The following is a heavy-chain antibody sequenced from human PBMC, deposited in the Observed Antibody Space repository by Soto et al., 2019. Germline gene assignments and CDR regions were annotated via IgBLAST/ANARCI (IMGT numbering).Heavy chain of an antibody. CDR3: ARDLLDTTVDYYFDS. CDR1: GGSLSSGTYY. J-gene: IGHJ4*02. Sequence: SETLSLTCTVSGGSLSSGTYYWSWIRQPPGKGLEWIGYIYHSGSSQSNPSLKSRVTISIDTSKNLFSLELRSVTAADTAVYYCARDLLDTTVDYYFDSWGPGRLVTVSS. CDR2: IYHSGSS. D-gene: IGHD4-17*01. V-gene: IGHV4-30-4*01.